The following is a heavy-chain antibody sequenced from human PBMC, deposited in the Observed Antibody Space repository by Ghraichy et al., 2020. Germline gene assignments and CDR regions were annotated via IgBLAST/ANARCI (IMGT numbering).Heavy chain of an antibody. J-gene: IGHJ4*02. CDR3: ARGYYYGSGSYYKRSQEDYFDY. Sequence: SETLSLTCTVSGGSISSSSYYWGWIRQPPGKGLEWIGSIYYSGSTYYNPSLKSRVTISVDTSKNQFSLKLSSVTAADTAVYYCARGYYYGSGSYYKRSQEDYFDYWGQGTLVTVSS. CDR1: GGSISSSSYY. D-gene: IGHD3-10*01. CDR2: IYYSGST. V-gene: IGHV4-39*01.